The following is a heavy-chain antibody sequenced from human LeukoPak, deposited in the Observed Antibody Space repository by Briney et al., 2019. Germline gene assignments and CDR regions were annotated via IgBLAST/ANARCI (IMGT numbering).Heavy chain of an antibody. Sequence: SETLSLTCTVSGGSISSYYWSWIRQPPGKGLEWIGYIYYSGSTNYNPSLKGRVTISVDTSKNQFSLKLSSVTAADTAVYYCARDLGGDYDYWGQGTLVTVSS. J-gene: IGHJ4*02. CDR2: IYYSGST. CDR1: GGSISSYY. D-gene: IGHD4-17*01. V-gene: IGHV4-59*01. CDR3: ARDLGGDYDY.